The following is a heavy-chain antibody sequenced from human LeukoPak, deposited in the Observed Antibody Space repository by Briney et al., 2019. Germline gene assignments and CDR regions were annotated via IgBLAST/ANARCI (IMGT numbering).Heavy chain of an antibody. CDR2: SYHSGST. CDR3: ARRGPYGSGSYNRNNWFDP. CDR1: GYSISNGYY. J-gene: IGHJ5*02. D-gene: IGHD3-10*01. V-gene: IGHV4-38-2*02. Sequence: SETLSLTCTVSGYSISNGYYWAWLRQPPGKGLEWIGSSYHSGSTYYNPSLNSRVTISVDTSKNQFSLKLSSVTAADTAVYYCARRGPYGSGSYNRNNWFDPWGQGTLVTVSS.